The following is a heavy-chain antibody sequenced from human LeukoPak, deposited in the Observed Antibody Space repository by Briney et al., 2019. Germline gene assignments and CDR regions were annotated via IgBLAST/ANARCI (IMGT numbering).Heavy chain of an antibody. J-gene: IGHJ4*02. V-gene: IGHV4-34*01. D-gene: IGHD6-19*01. CDR3: ARGQGLAVATR. CDR1: GGSLSGYY. Sequence: PSETLSLTCAVYGGSLSGYYWSWIRQPPGKGLEWIGEINHSGSTNYNPSLKSRVTISVDTSKNQFSLKLSSVTAADTAVYYCARGQGLAVATRWGQGTLVTVSS. CDR2: INHSGST.